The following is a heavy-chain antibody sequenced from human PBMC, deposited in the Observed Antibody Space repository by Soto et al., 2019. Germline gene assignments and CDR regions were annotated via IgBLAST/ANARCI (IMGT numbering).Heavy chain of an antibody. D-gene: IGHD6-19*01. J-gene: IGHJ6*02. CDR2: ISYDGSNK. V-gene: IGHV3-30*03. CDR3: ARDSIAVAASYYGMDV. Sequence: QVQLVESGGGVVQPGRSLRLSCAASGFTFSSYGMHWVRQAPGKGLEWVAVISYDGSNKYYADSVKGRFTISRDNSKNTLYLQMNSLRAEDTAVYYCARDSIAVAASYYGMDVWGQGTTVTVSS. CDR1: GFTFSSYG.